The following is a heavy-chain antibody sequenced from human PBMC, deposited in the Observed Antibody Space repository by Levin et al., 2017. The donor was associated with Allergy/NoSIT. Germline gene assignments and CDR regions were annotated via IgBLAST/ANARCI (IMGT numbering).Heavy chain of an antibody. CDR3: ARGKQQLYDYFDY. CDR1: GDSISSTSW. J-gene: IGHJ4*02. V-gene: IGHV4-4*02. D-gene: IGHD6-13*01. Sequence: SETLSLTCTVSGDSISSTSWWSWVRQPPGKGLEWIGEIYHGGSTNYNPSLKSRVTISVDKSKNQFSLNLSSVTAADTAVYYCARGKQQLYDYFDYWGQGTLVTVSS. CDR2: IYHGGST.